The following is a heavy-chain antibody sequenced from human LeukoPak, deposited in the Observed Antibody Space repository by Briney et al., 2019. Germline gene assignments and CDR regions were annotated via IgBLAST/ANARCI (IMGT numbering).Heavy chain of an antibody. CDR2: INWNGGST. D-gene: IGHD3-10*01. J-gene: IGHJ5*02. V-gene: IGHV3-20*04. CDR3: ARGITMVRGVIITAWFDP. CDR1: GFTFDDYG. Sequence: GGSLGLSCAASGFTFDDYGMSWVRQAPGKGLEWVSGINWNGGSTGYADSVKGRFTISRDNAKNSLYLQMNSLRAEDTALYYCARGITMVRGVIITAWFDPWGQGTLVTVSS.